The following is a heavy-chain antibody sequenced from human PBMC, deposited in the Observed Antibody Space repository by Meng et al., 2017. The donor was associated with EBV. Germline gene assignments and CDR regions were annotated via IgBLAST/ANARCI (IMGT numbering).Heavy chain of an antibody. D-gene: IGHD1-26*01. Sequence: QGQPGGSGGGLVKPGGSLGLSCAASGFTFSDYYMSWIRQAPGKGLEWVSYISSSGSTIYYADSVKGRFTISRDNAKNSLYLQMNSLRAEDTAVYYCASHPAYSGSYDGGYWGQGTLVTVSS. CDR2: ISSSGSTI. CDR1: GFTFSDYY. J-gene: IGHJ4*02. CDR3: ASHPAYSGSYDGGY. V-gene: IGHV3-11*01.